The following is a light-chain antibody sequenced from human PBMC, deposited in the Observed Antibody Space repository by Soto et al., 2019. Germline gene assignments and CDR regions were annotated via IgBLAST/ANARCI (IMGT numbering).Light chain of an antibody. CDR1: QSLVYSDGNTY. Sequence: DVVMTQSPLSLPVTLGQPASISCRSSQSLVYSDGNTYLNWFQQRPGQSPRRLIYKVSNRDSGVPDRFSGSGSGTDFTLKISRVEAEDVGVYYCMQGTHWPPYTFGQWTTLEIK. V-gene: IGKV2-30*01. J-gene: IGKJ2*01. CDR3: MQGTHWPPYT. CDR2: KVS.